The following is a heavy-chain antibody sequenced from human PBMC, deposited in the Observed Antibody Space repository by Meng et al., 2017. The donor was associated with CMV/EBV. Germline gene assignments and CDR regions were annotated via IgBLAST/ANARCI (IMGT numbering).Heavy chain of an antibody. Sequence: GSLRLSCTVSGYSISSGYYWGWIRQHPGKGLEWIGSIYHSGSTYYNPSLKSRVTISVDTSKNQFSLKLSSVTAADTAVYYCAREMGQEVYDWGVFYYYGMDVWGQGTTVTVSS. D-gene: IGHD3-9*01. J-gene: IGHJ6*02. CDR3: AREMGQEVYDWGVFYYYGMDV. CDR1: GYSISSGYY. CDR2: IYHSGST. V-gene: IGHV4-38-2*02.